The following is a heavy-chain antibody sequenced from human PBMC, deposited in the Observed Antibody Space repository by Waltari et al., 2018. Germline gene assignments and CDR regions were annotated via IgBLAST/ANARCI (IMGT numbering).Heavy chain of an antibody. J-gene: IGHJ6*02. D-gene: IGHD3-16*01. CDR2: IKSDGTYR. Sequence: EVQLVESGGGSIKSGGSLTLSCEESEFIFSRHWMNWVRQVPGKGLVWVARIKSDGTYRNYADSVKGRFTISRDNAKNVVVLHMSSLRVEDTAVYYCVRGGAPRSGGLDVWGQGTTVIVSS. CDR3: VRGGAPRSGGLDV. V-gene: IGHV3-74*02. CDR1: EFIFSRHW.